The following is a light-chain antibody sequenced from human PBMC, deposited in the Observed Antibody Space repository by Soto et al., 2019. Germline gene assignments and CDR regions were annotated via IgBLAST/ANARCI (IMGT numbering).Light chain of an antibody. V-gene: IGLV1-40*01. J-gene: IGLJ3*02. CDR3: QSYDSTLSSSV. CDR1: NSNIGSGYG. CDR2: GDN. Sequence: QSVLTQPPSVSGAPGQRVTISCTGNNSNIGSGYGLHWYQQLPGMAPKLLIYGDNNRPSGVPDRFSGSTSGTSASLAITGRQAEDEADYYCQSYDSTLSSSVFGGGTKLTVL.